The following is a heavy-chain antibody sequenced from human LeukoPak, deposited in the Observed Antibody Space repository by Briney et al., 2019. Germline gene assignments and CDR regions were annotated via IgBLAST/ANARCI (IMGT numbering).Heavy chain of an antibody. CDR3: ARTVYARFDY. V-gene: IGHV4-61*02. J-gene: IGHJ4*02. CDR2: IYTSGST. CDR1: AGSISGGSYY. D-gene: IGHD3-16*01. Sequence: SQTLSLTCTVSAGSISGGSYYWSWIRQPAGKGLEWIGRIYTSGSTNYTPSLKSRVTISVDTSKNQFSLKLSSVTAADTAVYYCARTVYARFDYWGQGTLVTVSS.